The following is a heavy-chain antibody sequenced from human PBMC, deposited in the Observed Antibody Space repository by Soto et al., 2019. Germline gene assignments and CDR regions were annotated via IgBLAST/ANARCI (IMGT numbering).Heavy chain of an antibody. V-gene: IGHV3-15*01. CDR1: GFTFSNAW. Sequence: PGGPLRLSCAASGFTFSNAWMSWVRQAPGKGLGWVGRIKSKTDGGTTDYAAPVKGRFTISRDDSKNTLDLQMNSLKTEDTAVYYCTTEQEDFDWSSDIWGQGTMVTV. D-gene: IGHD3-9*01. CDR2: IKSKTDGGTT. J-gene: IGHJ3*02. CDR3: TTEQEDFDWSSDI.